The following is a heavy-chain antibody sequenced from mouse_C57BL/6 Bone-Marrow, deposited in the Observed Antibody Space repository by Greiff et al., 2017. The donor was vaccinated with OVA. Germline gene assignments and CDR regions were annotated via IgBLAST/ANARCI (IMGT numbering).Heavy chain of an antibody. CDR1: GYTFTSYW. CDR2: IDPSDSYT. Sequence: QVQLKQPGAELVKPGASVKLSCKASGYTFTSYWMQWVKQRPGQGLEWIGEIDPSDSYTNYNQKFKGKATLTVDTSSSTAYMQLSSLTSEDSAVYYCARWGDYDSWFAYWGQGTLVTVSA. V-gene: IGHV1-50*01. CDR3: ARWGDYDSWFAY. J-gene: IGHJ3*01. D-gene: IGHD2-4*01.